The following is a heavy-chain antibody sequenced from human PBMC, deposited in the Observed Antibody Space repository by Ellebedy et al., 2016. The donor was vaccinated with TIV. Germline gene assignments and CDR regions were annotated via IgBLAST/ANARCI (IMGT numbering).Heavy chain of an antibody. D-gene: IGHD2-15*01. CDR2: ISGGGGST. J-gene: IGHJ5*02. V-gene: IGHV3-23*01. CDR3: VFRVGDCNGGNCYP. CDR1: GFTFSTYA. Sequence: PGGSLRLSCAASGFTFSTYAMSRVRQAPGKGLEWVSVISGGGGSTYYADSVKGRFTISRGNSKNTVYLQMNSLRAEDTAVYYCVFRVGDCNGGNCYPWGQGTLVTVSS.